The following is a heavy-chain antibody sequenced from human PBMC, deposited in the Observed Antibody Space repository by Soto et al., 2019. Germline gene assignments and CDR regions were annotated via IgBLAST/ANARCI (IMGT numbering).Heavy chain of an antibody. CDR2: ISVSGGST. V-gene: IGHV3-23*01. Sequence: EVQLLESGGGLVQPGGSLRLSCAASGFTFSNYAMSWVRQAPGKWLEWVSGISVSGGSTYYADSVKGRFTISRDISKNTLYLQMNSLRADDTAVYYCAKQQLVRYFNYWGQGTLVTVSS. D-gene: IGHD6-13*01. J-gene: IGHJ4*02. CDR3: AKQQLVRYFNY. CDR1: GFTFSNYA.